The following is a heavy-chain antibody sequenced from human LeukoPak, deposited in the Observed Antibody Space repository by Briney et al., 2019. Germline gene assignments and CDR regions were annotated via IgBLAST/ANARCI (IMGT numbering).Heavy chain of an antibody. J-gene: IGHJ3*02. CDR2: ISSNGGST. CDR1: GFTFSSYA. D-gene: IGHD3-10*01. Sequence: GGSLRLSCAASGFTFSSYAMHWVRQAPGKGLEYASAISSNGGSTYYANSVKGRFTISRDNSKNTLYLQMGSLRAEDMAVYYCARTGTVLLGAFDIWGQGTMVTVSS. CDR3: ARTGTVLLGAFDI. V-gene: IGHV3-64*01.